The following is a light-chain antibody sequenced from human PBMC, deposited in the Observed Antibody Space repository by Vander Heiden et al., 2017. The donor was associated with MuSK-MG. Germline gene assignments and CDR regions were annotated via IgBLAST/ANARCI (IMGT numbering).Light chain of an antibody. CDR2: KAS. J-gene: IGKJ1*01. V-gene: IGKV1-5*03. CDR1: QSINSW. CDR3: QQYYSGWT. Sequence: DIQLTQSPATLSASVGDRVSITCRASQSINSWLAWYQQKPGKAPKLLIYKASILESGISSRLSGSESGTEFTLTISSLQPDDFGSYYCQQYYSGWTFGQGTKVEVK.